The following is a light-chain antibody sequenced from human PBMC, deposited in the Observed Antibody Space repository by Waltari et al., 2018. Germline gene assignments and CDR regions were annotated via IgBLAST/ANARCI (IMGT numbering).Light chain of an antibody. V-gene: IGKV1-39*01. CDR2: DAS. CDR3: LHFDTAPYS. CDR1: QGIRNY. J-gene: IGKJ2*03. Sequence: DIQMTQSPSSLSASVGDRVNITCRASQGIRNYLNWYQQKPGEPPKRLIYDASTLKSGVPSRFSVSGSGTVFTLTITSLQPEDSATYFCLHFDTAPYSFDQWTKLEI.